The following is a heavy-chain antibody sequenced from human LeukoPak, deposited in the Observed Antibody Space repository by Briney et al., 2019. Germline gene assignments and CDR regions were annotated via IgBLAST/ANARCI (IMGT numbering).Heavy chain of an antibody. V-gene: IGHV4-59*01. D-gene: IGHD1-7*01. Sequence: SETLSLTCTVSGGSISNSYWSWIRLPPGKGLEWIGYIYYSGSTKYNPSLKSRVTISVGTSKNQFSLKLRYVTAADTAVYYCARDRYNWNYETDYWGQGTLVTVSS. J-gene: IGHJ4*02. CDR3: ARDRYNWNYETDY. CDR1: GGSISNSY. CDR2: IYYSGST.